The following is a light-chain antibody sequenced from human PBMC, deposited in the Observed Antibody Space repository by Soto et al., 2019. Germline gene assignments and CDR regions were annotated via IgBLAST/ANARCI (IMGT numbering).Light chain of an antibody. J-gene: IGLJ2*01. Sequence: QSVLTQPASVSGSPGQSITISCTGTSSDIGRYNLVSWYQQHPGKAPKLMIYEGSKRPSGVSNRFSGSKSGNTASLTISGLQAEDEADYHCCSYADSSVIFGGGTKLTVL. CDR3: CSYADSSVI. CDR2: EGS. CDR1: SSDIGRYNL. V-gene: IGLV2-23*01.